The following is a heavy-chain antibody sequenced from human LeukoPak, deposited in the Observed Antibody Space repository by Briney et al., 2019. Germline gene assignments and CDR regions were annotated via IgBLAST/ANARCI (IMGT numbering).Heavy chain of an antibody. J-gene: IGHJ4*02. D-gene: IGHD2-2*01. Sequence: GGSLRLSCAASGFTFSSYAMRWVRQAPAKGLEWVSSISATGGSTYYAGSVKGRFTISRDNSKNTLYLQMNSLRAEDTAVYYCAKAHSLCSSISCYFDFWGLGTLVTVSS. CDR3: AKAHSLCSSISCYFDF. V-gene: IGHV3-23*01. CDR2: ISATGGST. CDR1: GFTFSSYA.